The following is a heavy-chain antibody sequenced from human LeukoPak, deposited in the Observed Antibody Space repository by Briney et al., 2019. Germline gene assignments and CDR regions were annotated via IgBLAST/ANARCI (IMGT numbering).Heavy chain of an antibody. CDR3: AKADYGDYPYYYYGMDV. CDR2: ISYDGSNK. V-gene: IGHV3-30*18. Sequence: PGGSLRLSCAASGFTFSSYGMHWVRQAPGKGLEWVAVISYDGSNKYYADSVKGRFTISRDNSKNTLYLQMNSLRAEETAVYYCAKADYGDYPYYYYGMDVWGKGTTVTVSS. J-gene: IGHJ6*04. D-gene: IGHD4-17*01. CDR1: GFTFSSYG.